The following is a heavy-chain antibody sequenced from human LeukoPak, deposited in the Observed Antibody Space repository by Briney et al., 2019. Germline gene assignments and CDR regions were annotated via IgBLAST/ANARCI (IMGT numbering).Heavy chain of an antibody. Sequence: RPGGSLRPSCAASGLTFSNYAMTWVRLAPGKGLEWVSSLSGSGGATWYAGSVKGRFTISRDNSKNTLYLRMNSLRAEDTAVYYCAKDRTPYSRSGGYYLGAFDIWGHGTLVTVSS. V-gene: IGHV3-23*01. D-gene: IGHD3-10*01. CDR3: AKDRTPYSRSGGYYLGAFDI. CDR2: LSGSGGAT. CDR1: GLTFSNYA. J-gene: IGHJ3*02.